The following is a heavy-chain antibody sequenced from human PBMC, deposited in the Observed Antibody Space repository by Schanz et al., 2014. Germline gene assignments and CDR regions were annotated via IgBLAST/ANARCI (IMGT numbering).Heavy chain of an antibody. CDR2: INPNNGGA. CDR3: ARHQWRLLNPERRMSTGGLDI. V-gene: IGHV1-2*02. Sequence: QVHLVQSGAEVKKPGASVKVSCKASGYSFTAYYINWVRQAPGQGLEWMGWINPNNGGANYAQNFQGRVTMTRDASISTAYMVLSNLRTDDTAVYYCARHQWRLLNPERRMSTGGLDIWGQGTMVTVSS. CDR1: GYSFTAYY. J-gene: IGHJ3*02. D-gene: IGHD6-19*01.